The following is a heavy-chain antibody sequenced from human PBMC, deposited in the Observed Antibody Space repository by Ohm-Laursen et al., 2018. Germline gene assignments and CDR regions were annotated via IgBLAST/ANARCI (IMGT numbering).Heavy chain of an antibody. J-gene: IGHJ4*02. V-gene: IGHV3-23*01. D-gene: IGHD6-13*01. Sequence: GSLRLSCTASGFTFSSYAMSWVRQAPGKGLEWVSAISGSGGSTYYADSVKGRFTISRDNSKNTLYLQMNGLRAEDTAVYYCASYSSSWYSFYFDYWGQGTLVTVSS. CDR2: ISGSGGST. CDR3: ASYSSSWYSFYFDY. CDR1: GFTFSSYA.